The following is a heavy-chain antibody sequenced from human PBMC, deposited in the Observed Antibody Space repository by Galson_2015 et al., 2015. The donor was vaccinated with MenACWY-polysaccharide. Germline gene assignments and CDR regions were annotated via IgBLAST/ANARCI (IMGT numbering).Heavy chain of an antibody. D-gene: IGHD3-10*01. CDR2: TYSGGST. J-gene: IGHJ4*02. Sequence: SLRLSCAASGFTVSSNYMSWVRQAPGKGLEWVSVTYSGGSTDYADSVKGRFFISRDNSKNTLYLQMNRLRAEDTAVYYCARKFTYGLDWGQGTLVTVSS. CDR1: GFTVSSNY. CDR3: ARKFTYGLD. V-gene: IGHV3-53*01.